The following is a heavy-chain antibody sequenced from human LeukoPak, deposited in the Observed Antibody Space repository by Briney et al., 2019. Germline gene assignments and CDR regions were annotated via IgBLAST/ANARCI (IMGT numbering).Heavy chain of an antibody. V-gene: IGHV3-30*04. Sequence: GGSLRLSCAASGFTFSSYVMHWVRQAPGKGLEWVAIISYDGSNEYYADSVKGRFTISRDNAKNSLYLQMNSLRAEDTAVYYCARGGYYDSSGYYSSYYYYYMDVWGKGTTVTVSS. D-gene: IGHD3-22*01. CDR3: ARGGYYDSSGYYSSYYYYYMDV. CDR2: ISYDGSNE. CDR1: GFTFSSYV. J-gene: IGHJ6*03.